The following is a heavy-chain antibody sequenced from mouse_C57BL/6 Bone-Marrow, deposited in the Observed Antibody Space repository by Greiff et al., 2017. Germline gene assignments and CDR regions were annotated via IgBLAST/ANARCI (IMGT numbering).Heavy chain of an antibody. J-gene: IGHJ1*03. CDR1: GFTFSDYY. CDR3: ARQGGNYRYFEV. V-gene: IGHV5-12*01. D-gene: IGHD2-1*01. CDR2: ISNGGGST. Sequence: DVHLVESGGGLVQPGGSLKLSCAASGFTFSDYYMYWVRQTPEKRLEWVAYISNGGGSTYSPDTVKGRFTISRDNAKNTLYLQMSRLKSEDTAMYYCARQGGNYRYFEVWGTGTTVTVSS.